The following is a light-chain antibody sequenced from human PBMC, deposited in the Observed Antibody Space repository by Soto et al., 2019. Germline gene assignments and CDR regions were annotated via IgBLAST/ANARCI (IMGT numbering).Light chain of an antibody. Sequence: EIVLTQSPGTLSLSPGEKNTLSCRASQSVSSSYLAWYQQKPGQAPRLLIYGASNRATGIPDRFSGSGSGTDFTLTISRLEPEDFAVYYCQQYGSSPSTFGPGT. CDR1: QSVSSSY. V-gene: IGKV3-20*01. CDR2: GAS. J-gene: IGKJ3*01. CDR3: QQYGSSPST.